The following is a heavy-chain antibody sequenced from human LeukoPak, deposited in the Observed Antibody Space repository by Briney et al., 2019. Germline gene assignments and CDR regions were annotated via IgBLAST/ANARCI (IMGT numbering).Heavy chain of an antibody. CDR1: AGSISSSSYY. CDR3: ASPQDYSNNYFDY. J-gene: IGHJ4*02. D-gene: IGHD4-11*01. CDR2: IYYSGST. Sequence: SETLSLTCAVSAGSISSSSYYWGWIRQPPGKGLEWIGSIYYSGSTYYNPSLKSRVTISVDTSKNQFSLKLSSVTAADTAVYYCASPQDYSNNYFDYWGQGTLVTVSS. V-gene: IGHV4-39*01.